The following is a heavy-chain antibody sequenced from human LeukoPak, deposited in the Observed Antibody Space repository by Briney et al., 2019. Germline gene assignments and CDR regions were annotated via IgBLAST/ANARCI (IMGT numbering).Heavy chain of an antibody. CDR1: GFTFSSYG. Sequence: PGRSLRLSCAASGFTFSSYGMHWVRQAPGKGLEWVAVISHDGSNKYYADSVKGRFTISRDNAKNSLYLQMNSLRAEDTAVYYCARWPYSSSYYFDYWGQGTLVTVSS. V-gene: IGHV3-30*03. J-gene: IGHJ4*02. D-gene: IGHD6-6*01. CDR2: ISHDGSNK. CDR3: ARWPYSSSYYFDY.